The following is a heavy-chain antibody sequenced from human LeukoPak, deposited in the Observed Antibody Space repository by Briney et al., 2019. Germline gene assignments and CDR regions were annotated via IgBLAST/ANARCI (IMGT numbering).Heavy chain of an antibody. D-gene: IGHD2-2*02. Sequence: ASVKFSCKASGYTFTSYGISWVRQAPGQGLEWMGWISAYNGNTNYAQKLQGRVTMTTDTSTSTAYMELRSLRSDDTAVYYCASSTGCSSTSCYIPEYFQHWGQGTLVTVSS. CDR1: GYTFTSYG. J-gene: IGHJ1*01. V-gene: IGHV1-18*01. CDR3: ASSTGCSSTSCYIPEYFQH. CDR2: ISAYNGNT.